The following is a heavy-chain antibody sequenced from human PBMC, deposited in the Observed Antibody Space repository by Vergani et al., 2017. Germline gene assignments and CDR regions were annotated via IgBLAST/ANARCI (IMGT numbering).Heavy chain of an antibody. CDR2: IYTSGST. CDR3: ARDPITFGGVIGPY. CDR1: GGSISSGSCY. Sequence: QVQLQESGPGLVKPSQNLSLTCTVPGGSISSGSCYWSWIRQPAGKGLEWIGRIYTSGSTNYNPSLKSRVTISVDTSKNQFSLQLSAGTAADTAVYYCARDPITFGGVIGPYWGQGTLVTVSS. J-gene: IGHJ4*02. D-gene: IGHD3-16*02. V-gene: IGHV4-61*02.